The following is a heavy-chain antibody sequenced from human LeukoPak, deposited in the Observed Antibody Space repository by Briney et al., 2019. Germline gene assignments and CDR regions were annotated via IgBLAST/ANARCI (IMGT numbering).Heavy chain of an antibody. CDR1: GFTFSSYS. V-gene: IGHV3-48*02. Sequence: GGSLRLSCAASGFTFSSYSMNWVRQAPGKGLEWVSYISSSSSTIYYADSVKGRFTISRGNAKNSLYLQMNSLRDEDTAVYYCARAQQDTGYSSSWYEEYYMDVWGKGTTVTVSS. J-gene: IGHJ6*03. CDR3: ARAQQDTGYSSSWYEEYYMDV. D-gene: IGHD6-13*01. CDR2: ISSSSSTI.